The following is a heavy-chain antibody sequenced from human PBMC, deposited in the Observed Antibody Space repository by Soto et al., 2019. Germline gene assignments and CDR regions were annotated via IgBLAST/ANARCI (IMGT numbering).Heavy chain of an antibody. D-gene: IGHD5-18*01. CDR3: ARGGGYSYGNQPFDY. J-gene: IGHJ4*02. CDR1: GRTFISYA. CDR2: IIPIFGTS. V-gene: IGHV1-69*13. Sequence: SVKVSCKASGRTFISYAISWLLQAPLQGLEWMGGIIPIFGTSNYAQKFQGRFTITADESTSTAYMELSSLRSEDTAVYYCARGGGYSYGNQPFDYWGQGTLVTVSS.